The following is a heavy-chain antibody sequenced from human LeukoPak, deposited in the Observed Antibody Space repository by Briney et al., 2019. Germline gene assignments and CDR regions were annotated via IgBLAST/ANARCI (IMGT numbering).Heavy chain of an antibody. D-gene: IGHD2-2*02. CDR1: GGSFSGYY. CDR3: ARVGAGCSSTSCYSFEARVDAFDI. V-gene: IGHV4-34*01. J-gene: IGHJ3*02. Sequence: PSETLSLTCAVSGGSFSGYYWTWIRQPPGKGLEWIGEINHSGSANYNPSLMSRVTISLDTSKNHFSLNLSSVTAADTAVYYCARVGAGCSSTSCYSFEARVDAFDIWGQGTMVTVSS. CDR2: INHSGSA.